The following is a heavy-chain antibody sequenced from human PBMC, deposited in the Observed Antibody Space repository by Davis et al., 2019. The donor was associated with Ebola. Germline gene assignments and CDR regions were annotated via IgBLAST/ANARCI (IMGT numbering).Heavy chain of an antibody. Sequence: ASVKVSCKASGGTFSSYAISWVRQAPGQGLEWMGIINPSGGSTSYAQKFQGRVTMTRDTSTSTVYMELSSLRSEDTAVYYCARELVPAAIPPYYYYGMDVWGQGTTVTVSS. CDR3: ARELVPAAIPPYYYYGMDV. V-gene: IGHV1-46*01. CDR1: GGTFSSYA. D-gene: IGHD2-2*02. CDR2: INPSGGST. J-gene: IGHJ6*02.